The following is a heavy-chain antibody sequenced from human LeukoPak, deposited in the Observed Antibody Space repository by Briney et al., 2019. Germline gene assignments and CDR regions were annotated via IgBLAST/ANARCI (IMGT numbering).Heavy chain of an antibody. CDR3: AKDYTPTRIVVVYAFDI. J-gene: IGHJ3*02. CDR2: ISGSGGST. CDR1: GDSFSSYA. D-gene: IGHD3-22*01. Sequence: PVGSLRLSSAAPGDSFSSYAMSRVRPAPGEGLEWGSAISGSGGSTYYADSVKGRFTISRDNSKNTLYLQMNSLRAEDTAVYYCAKDYTPTRIVVVYAFDIWGQGTMVTVSS. V-gene: IGHV3-23*01.